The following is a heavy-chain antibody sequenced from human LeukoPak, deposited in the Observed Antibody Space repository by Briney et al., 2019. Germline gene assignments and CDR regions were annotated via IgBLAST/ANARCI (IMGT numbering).Heavy chain of an antibody. J-gene: IGHJ4*02. D-gene: IGHD1-1*01. CDR2: IYPADSDT. CDR3: ARPRGNWYFDY. V-gene: IGHV5-51*01. CDR1: GYIFTTYW. Sequence: GESLQISCKGSGYIFTTYWIGWVRQLPGKGLEWMGTIYPADSDTRYSPSFQGQVTISADKSISTAYLQWSSLKASDTAVYYCARPRGNWYFDYWGQGTLVTVSS.